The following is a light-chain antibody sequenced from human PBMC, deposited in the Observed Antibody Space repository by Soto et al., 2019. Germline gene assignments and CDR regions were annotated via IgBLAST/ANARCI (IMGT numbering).Light chain of an antibody. J-gene: IGKJ4*01. Sequence: DIQMTQSPSTLSASVGDRVTITCRASQSISSWLAWYQRKPGKGPELLIYKASTLESGVPSRFSGSGSGTEFTLTISSLQPDDSATYYCQQFSSWPLSFGGGTKVEI. V-gene: IGKV1-5*03. CDR2: KAS. CDR1: QSISSW. CDR3: QQFSSWPLS.